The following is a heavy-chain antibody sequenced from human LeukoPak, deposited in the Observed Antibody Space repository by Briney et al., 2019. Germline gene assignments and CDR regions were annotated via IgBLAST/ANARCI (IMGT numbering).Heavy chain of an antibody. CDR3: ASRGVVTGAFDI. Sequence: ASVTVSCKASGYTFTRYGMSWVRQAPGQGLEGMGWISAYNGNTNYAQKLQGRVTMTTDTSTSTAYMELRSLRSDDTAVYYCASRGVVTGAFDIWGQGTMVTVSS. CDR2: ISAYNGNT. CDR1: GYTFTRYG. V-gene: IGHV1-18*01. J-gene: IGHJ3*02. D-gene: IGHD2-15*01.